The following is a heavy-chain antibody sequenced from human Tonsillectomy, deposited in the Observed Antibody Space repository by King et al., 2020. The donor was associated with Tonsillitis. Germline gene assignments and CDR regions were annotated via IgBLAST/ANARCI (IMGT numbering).Heavy chain of an antibody. D-gene: IGHD1-1*01. CDR2: IYPNNGGT. Sequence: QLVQSGAEMKRPGASVKVSCLASGYTFTDYHMHWVRQAPGQGLEWMGWIYPNNGGTYYAQKFQGRISLTRDTSFNSVYMELTRLTSDDTALYYCVRENWYYDYWGQGTLVTVSS. CDR1: GYTFTDYH. V-gene: IGHV1-2*02. J-gene: IGHJ4*02. CDR3: VRENWYYDY.